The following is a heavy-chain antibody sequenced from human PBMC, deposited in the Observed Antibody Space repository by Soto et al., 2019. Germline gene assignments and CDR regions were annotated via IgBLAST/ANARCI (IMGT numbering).Heavy chain of an antibody. D-gene: IGHD3-9*01. CDR1: GVNLSHPW. V-gene: IGHV3-15*01. J-gene: IGHJ4*02. CDR2: IKSKTDGGTA. Sequence: GGSLRLSCAASGVNLSHPWMTWVRQAAGKGLQWVGRIKSKTDGGTADYAAPVKGRFTISRDDSKNTVYLQMNSLKTEDTAVYYCTTGIYYDILTGYHDVAYWGQGTLVTVSS. CDR3: TTGIYYDILTGYHDVAY.